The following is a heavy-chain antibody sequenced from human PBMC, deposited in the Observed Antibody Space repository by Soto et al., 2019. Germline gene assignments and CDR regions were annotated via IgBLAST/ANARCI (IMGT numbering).Heavy chain of an antibody. CDR1: GFTFPDYG. Sequence: EVQLLQFGGGLVQPGGSLRLSCVAYGFTFPDYGMAWVRQTPRKGLEWVATVSGHADNEHYADAVKGRFTVSRDQSINTAYLQMNSLRAEDTAVYYCTNDCCRSGGAFFDVWGRGALVTASP. CDR3: TNDCCRSGGAFFDV. CDR2: VSGHADNE. J-gene: IGHJ4*02. V-gene: IGHV3-23*01. D-gene: IGHD2-15*01.